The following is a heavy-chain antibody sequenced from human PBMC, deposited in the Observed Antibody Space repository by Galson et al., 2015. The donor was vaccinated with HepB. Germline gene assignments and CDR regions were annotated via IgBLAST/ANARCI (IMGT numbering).Heavy chain of an antibody. CDR1: GYTFTGYY. V-gene: IGHV1-2*02. CDR2: INPNSGGT. Sequence: SVKVSCKASGYTFTGYYMHWVRQAPGQGLEWMGWINPNSGGTNYAQKFQGRVTMTRDTSISTAYMELSRLRSDDTAVYYCASGVVPAATGFLGQDDYFDYWGQGTLVTVSS. J-gene: IGHJ4*02. D-gene: IGHD2-2*01. CDR3: ASGVVPAATGFLGQDDYFDY.